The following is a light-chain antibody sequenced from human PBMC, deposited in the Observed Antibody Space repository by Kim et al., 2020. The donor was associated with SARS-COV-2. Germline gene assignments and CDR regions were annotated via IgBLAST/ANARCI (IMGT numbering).Light chain of an antibody. CDR1: SSDVGGYNF. CDR3: CSYAGSPV. V-gene: IGLV2-11*03. Sequence: SPGQSVAISCTGTSSDVGGYNFVSWYQQYPGKAPKVMIYDVNKRPSGVPDRSSGSKSGNTASLTISGLQAEDEADYYCCSYAGSPVFGGGTQLTVL. J-gene: IGLJ3*02. CDR2: DVN.